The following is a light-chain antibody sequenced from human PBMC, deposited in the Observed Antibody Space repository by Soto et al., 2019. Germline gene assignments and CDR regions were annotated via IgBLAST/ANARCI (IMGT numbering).Light chain of an antibody. CDR2: AVS. J-gene: IGKJ5*01. CDR1: QGLSSR. Sequence: DIQMTQSPSSVSASVGDRVTITCRASQGLSSRLAWFQQTPGKAPKLLIYAVSTLESGVPSRFSGSASGTDYTLTINSLQPEDLATYYCQQSNSFPITFGQGARLEIK. V-gene: IGKV1-12*01. CDR3: QQSNSFPIT.